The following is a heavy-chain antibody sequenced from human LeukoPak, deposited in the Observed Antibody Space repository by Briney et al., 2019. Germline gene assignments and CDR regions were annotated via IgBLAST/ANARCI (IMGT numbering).Heavy chain of an antibody. Sequence: GGSLRLSCAASRLTFSTYWMSWVRQAPGKGPECVSVIYPGGTTYYADSVKGRFTISRDDSKNTVYLQMNSLRDEDTAAYYCAKDPNGDYVGTFDMWGRGTMVTVSS. V-gene: IGHV3-53*01. CDR3: AKDPNGDYVGTFDM. CDR2: IYPGGTT. D-gene: IGHD4-17*01. J-gene: IGHJ3*02. CDR1: RLTFSTYW.